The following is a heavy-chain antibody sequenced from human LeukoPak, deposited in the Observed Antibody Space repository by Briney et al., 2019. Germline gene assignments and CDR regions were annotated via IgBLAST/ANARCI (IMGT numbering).Heavy chain of an antibody. J-gene: IGHJ4*02. V-gene: IGHV3-9*01. Sequence: GGSLRLSCAASGFTFDDYAMHWVRQAPGKGLEWVSGISWNSGSIGYADSVKGRFTISRDNAKNSLYLQMNSLRAEDTALYYCAKGRYYDSSGYFDYWGQGTLVSVSS. D-gene: IGHD3-22*01. CDR3: AKGRYYDSSGYFDY. CDR1: GFTFDDYA. CDR2: ISWNSGSI.